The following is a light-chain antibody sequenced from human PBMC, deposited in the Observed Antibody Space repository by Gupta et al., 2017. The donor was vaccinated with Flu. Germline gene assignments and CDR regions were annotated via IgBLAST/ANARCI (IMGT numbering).Light chain of an antibody. CDR1: QRVGSY. V-gene: IGKV3-11*01. CDR3: QLPSNWSPWT. Sequence: EILLTQSPVTLSLSPGERSPFSCRASQRVGSYLDWLQQRPSQPPTLLMYDAANRGTGIASRFSGGGCGKDVTLTISSREQEDFAGYYCQLPSNWSPWTVGQGTTVEIK. CDR2: DAA. J-gene: IGKJ1*01.